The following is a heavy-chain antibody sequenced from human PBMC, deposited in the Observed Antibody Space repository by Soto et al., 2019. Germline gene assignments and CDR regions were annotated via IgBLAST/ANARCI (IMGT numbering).Heavy chain of an antibody. V-gene: IGHV4-30-4*01. CDR1: GGSINSVDYY. Sequence: QVQLQESGPGLVKPSQTLSLICSVSGGSINSVDYYWAWIRQTPGKGLEWIGYTSYFGTTDYMPSLRSRVTMXVXTXXNQFSLGLSSVTAADAALYYCARVQRDTAMGHFDYWGQGTLVIVSS. J-gene: IGHJ4*02. D-gene: IGHD5-18*01. CDR3: ARVQRDTAMGHFDY. CDR2: TSYFGTT.